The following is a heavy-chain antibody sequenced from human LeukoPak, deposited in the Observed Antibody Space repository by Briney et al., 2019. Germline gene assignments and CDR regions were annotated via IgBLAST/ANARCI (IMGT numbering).Heavy chain of an antibody. CDR2: ISGSGGST. CDR1: GFTFSSYA. J-gene: IGHJ4*02. Sequence: GGSLRLPCAASGFTFSSYAMSWVRQAPGKGLEWVSAISGSGGSTYYADSVKGRFTISRDNSKNTLYLQVNSLRAEDTAVYYCAKGSHYYYDSSGDWGQGTLVTVSS. D-gene: IGHD3-22*01. V-gene: IGHV3-23*01. CDR3: AKGSHYYYDSSGD.